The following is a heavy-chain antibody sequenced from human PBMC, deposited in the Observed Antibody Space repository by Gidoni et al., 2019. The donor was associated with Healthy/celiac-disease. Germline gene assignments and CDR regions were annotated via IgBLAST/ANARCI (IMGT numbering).Heavy chain of an antibody. D-gene: IGHD4-17*01. CDR2: INHSGST. CDR3: ARGLYYTGTTRSNAFDI. J-gene: IGHJ3*02. V-gene: IGHV4-34*01. Sequence: QVQLQQWGAGLLKPSETLSLTCAVYGGSFSGYYWSWIRQPPGKGLEWIGEINHSGSTNYNPSLKSRVTISVDTSKNQFSLKLSSVTAADTAVYYCARGLYYTGTTRSNAFDIWGQGTMVTVSS. CDR1: GGSFSGYY.